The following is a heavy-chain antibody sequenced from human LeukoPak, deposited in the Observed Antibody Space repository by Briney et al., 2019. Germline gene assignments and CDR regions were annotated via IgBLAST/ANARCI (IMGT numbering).Heavy chain of an antibody. CDR1: GFTFSSYG. J-gene: IGHJ4*02. CDR3: AKLSVVGATEIDY. Sequence: PGGSLRLSCAASGFTFSSYGMHWVRQAPGKGLEWVAVIWYDGSNKYYADSVKGRFTISRDNSKNTLYLQMNSLRAEDTAVYYCAKLSVVGATEIDYWGQGTLVTVSS. CDR2: IWYDGSNK. D-gene: IGHD1-26*01. V-gene: IGHV3-30*02.